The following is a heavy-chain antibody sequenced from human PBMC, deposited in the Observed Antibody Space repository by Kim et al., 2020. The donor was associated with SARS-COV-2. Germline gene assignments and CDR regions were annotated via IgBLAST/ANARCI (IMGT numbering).Heavy chain of an antibody. V-gene: IGHV3-49*01. Sequence: DGGTTEYTPSVKGRFTISRDDSKSSAYLQMNSLKTEDTAVYYCTRDFDYWGQGTLVTVSS. CDR3: TRDFDY. J-gene: IGHJ4*02. CDR2: DGGTT.